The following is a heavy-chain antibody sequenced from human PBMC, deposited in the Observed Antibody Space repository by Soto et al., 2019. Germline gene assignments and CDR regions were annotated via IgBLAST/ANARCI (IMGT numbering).Heavy chain of an antibody. CDR3: ERERGTSYLNF. Sequence: EVQLVESGGGLVQPGGSLRLSCAASGFTFGNYWMYWVRQAPGKGLVWVSRLHSDGRITTYADSVKGRFTVSRDIAKNTCNKERESLRAENTAMYSCERERGTSYLNFWGKGPLATV. J-gene: IGHJ4*02. CDR1: GFTFGNYW. D-gene: IGHD1-1*01. V-gene: IGHV3-74*01. CDR2: LHSDGRIT.